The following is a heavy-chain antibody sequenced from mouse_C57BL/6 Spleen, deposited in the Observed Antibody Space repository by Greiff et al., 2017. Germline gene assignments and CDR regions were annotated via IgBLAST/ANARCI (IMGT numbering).Heavy chain of an antibody. Sequence: EVKLVESGGGLVQPGGSLSLSCAASGFTFTDYYMSWVRQPPGKALEWLGFIRNKANGYTTAYSASVKGRFTISRDNSQSILYLQMNALRAEDSATYYCARYGDYDYERHYAMDYWGQGTSVTVSS. V-gene: IGHV7-3*01. D-gene: IGHD2-4*01. J-gene: IGHJ4*01. CDR3: ARYGDYDYERHYAMDY. CDR1: GFTFTDYY. CDR2: IRNKANGYTT.